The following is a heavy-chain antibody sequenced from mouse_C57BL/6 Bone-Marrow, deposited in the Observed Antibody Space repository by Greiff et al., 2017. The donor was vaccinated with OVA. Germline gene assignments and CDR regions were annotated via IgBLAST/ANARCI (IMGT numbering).Heavy chain of an antibody. CDR1: GFTFRDFY. D-gene: IGHD2-4*01. J-gene: IGHJ3*01. V-gene: IGHV7-1*01. Sequence: EVKLVESGGGLVQSGRSLRLSCATSGFTFRDFYMEWVRQAPGKGLEWIAASRNKANAYTTEYSASVTGRFIVSRDTAQSILYLQMNALRAEDTAIYYCARDEGLRGFAYWGQGTLVTVSA. CDR2: SRNKANAYTT. CDR3: ARDEGLRGFAY.